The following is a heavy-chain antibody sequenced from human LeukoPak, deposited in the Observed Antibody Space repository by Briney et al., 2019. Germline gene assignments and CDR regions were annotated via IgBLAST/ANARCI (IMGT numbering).Heavy chain of an antibody. Sequence: GGSLRLSCVGSGFTFSSYAMSWVRQIPGKGLEWVSAISGSSSSTYYADSVKGRFTISRDNSKNTLHLQISSLRAEDTAVYYCAKEIDYWGQGTLVTVSS. CDR1: GFTFSSYA. CDR2: ISGSSSST. J-gene: IGHJ4*02. CDR3: AKEIDY. V-gene: IGHV3-23*01.